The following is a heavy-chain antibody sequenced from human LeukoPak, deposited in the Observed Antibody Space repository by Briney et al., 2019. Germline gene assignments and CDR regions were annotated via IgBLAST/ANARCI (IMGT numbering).Heavy chain of an antibody. CDR3: ARDSQKQLSWGYFDY. CDR1: GGSFIGFH. J-gene: IGHJ4*02. CDR2: INHSGST. D-gene: IGHD6-13*01. Sequence: SETLSLTCAVYGGSFIGFHWNWIRQPPGKGLEWIGDINHSGSTNYNPSLTSRVTISVDPSENQFSLKLSSVTAADTAVYYCARDSQKQLSWGYFDYWGQGTLVTVSS. V-gene: IGHV4-34*01.